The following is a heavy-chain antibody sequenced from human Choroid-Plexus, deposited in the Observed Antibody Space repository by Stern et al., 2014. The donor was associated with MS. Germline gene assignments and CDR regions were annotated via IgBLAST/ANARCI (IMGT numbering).Heavy chain of an antibody. Sequence: VQLVESGRGVVQPGRPLRLSCVASGFTLGSCAMHWVRQAPGKGREWVAGVSYDGSNKYYADSVKGRFTISRDNSQNTLYMQMSSLRPEDTAVYYCAKDRQYLTYFFDHWGQGSLVTVSS. J-gene: IGHJ5*02. CDR3: AKDRQYLTYFFDH. CDR2: VSYDGSNK. CDR1: GFTLGSCA. V-gene: IGHV3-30*18. D-gene: IGHD2/OR15-2a*01.